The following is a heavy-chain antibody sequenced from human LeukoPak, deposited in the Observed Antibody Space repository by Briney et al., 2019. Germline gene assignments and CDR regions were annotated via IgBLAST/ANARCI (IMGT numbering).Heavy chain of an antibody. V-gene: IGHV3-7*01. CDR1: GFTFSNYW. CDR3: ARWTGXSSSFFDH. CDR2: IKQDGSDK. D-gene: IGHD6-6*01. J-gene: IGHJ4*02. Sequence: TGGSLRLSCVASGFTFSNYWMGWVRQAPGKGLEWVANIKQDGSDKYYVDTVKGRFTISRDNAKNSLSLQMDSLRAEDTAVYYCARWTGXSSSFFDHWGQGTLVTVSS.